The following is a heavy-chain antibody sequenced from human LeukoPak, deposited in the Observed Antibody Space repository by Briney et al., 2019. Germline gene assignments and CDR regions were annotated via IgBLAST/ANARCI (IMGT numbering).Heavy chain of an antibody. D-gene: IGHD5-12*01. V-gene: IGHV3-66*02. CDR2: IYSGGSI. J-gene: IGHJ4*02. CDR3: ATAHSGYETFDY. CDR1: GFTVSSNY. Sequence: GGSLRLSCAASGFTVSSNYMSWVRQAPGKGLEWVSVIYSGGSIYYADSVKGRFTISRDNSKNTLYLQMNSLRAEDTAVYYCATAHSGYETFDYWGQGTLVTVSS.